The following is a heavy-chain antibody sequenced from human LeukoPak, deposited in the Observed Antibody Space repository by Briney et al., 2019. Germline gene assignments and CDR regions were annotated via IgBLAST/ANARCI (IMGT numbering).Heavy chain of an antibody. V-gene: IGHV4-30-4*01. D-gene: IGHD2-2*01. J-gene: IGHJ4*02. CDR3: ARAPVPAAVVFDY. Sequence: SETLSLTCTVSGGSISSGDYYWSWIRQPPGKGLEWIGYIYYSGSTYYNPSLKSRVTFSVDTSKSQFSLKLSSVTAADTAVYYCARAPVPAAVVFDYWGQGTLVTVSS. CDR2: IYYSGST. CDR1: GGSISSGDYY.